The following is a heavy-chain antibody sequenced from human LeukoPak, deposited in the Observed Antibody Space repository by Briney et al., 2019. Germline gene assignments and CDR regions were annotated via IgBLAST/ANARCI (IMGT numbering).Heavy chain of an antibody. V-gene: IGHV4-61*01. CDR1: GGSFSSGSYF. CDR3: ARDGGQGSGWSTIDY. CDR2: IFYNGET. Sequence: SETLSLTCTVSGGSFSSGSYFWSWIRQPPGKGLEWIGYIFYNGETNYNPSLKSRLTLSVDASKNQFSLKLSSVTAADTAVYYGARDGGQGSGWSTIDYWGQGTLVTVSS. D-gene: IGHD6-19*01. J-gene: IGHJ4*02.